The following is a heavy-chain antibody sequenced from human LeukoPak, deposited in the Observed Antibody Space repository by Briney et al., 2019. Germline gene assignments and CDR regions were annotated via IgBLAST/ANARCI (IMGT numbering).Heavy chain of an antibody. CDR1: GGCISSSSYY. D-gene: IGHD4-17*01. CDR3: ARAMVTTSWFDP. V-gene: IGHV4-39*07. J-gene: IGHJ5*02. Sequence: SETLSLTCTVSGGCISSSSYYWGWIRQPPGKGLEWIGGIYYSGSTYYNPSLKSRVTISVDTSKNQFSLKLSSVTAADTAVYYCARAMVTTSWFDPWGQGTLVTVSS. CDR2: IYYSGST.